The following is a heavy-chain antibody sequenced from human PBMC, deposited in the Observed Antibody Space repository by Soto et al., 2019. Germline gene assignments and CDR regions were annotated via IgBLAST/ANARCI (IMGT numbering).Heavy chain of an antibody. Sequence: GASVKVSCKASGYTFTSYDINWVRQATGQGLEWMGWVNPNSGNTGYAQKFQGRLTMTRNTSISTAYMELNSLRAEDTAVYYCARDTKLHETYYYDSSAPTVGRFDYWGQGTLVTVSS. CDR1: GYTFTSYD. CDR3: ARDTKLHETYYYDSSAPTVGRFDY. CDR2: VNPNSGNT. V-gene: IGHV1-8*01. D-gene: IGHD3-22*01. J-gene: IGHJ4*02.